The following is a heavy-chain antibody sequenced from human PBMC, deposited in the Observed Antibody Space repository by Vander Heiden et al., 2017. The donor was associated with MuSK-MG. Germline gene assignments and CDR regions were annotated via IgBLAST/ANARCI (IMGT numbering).Heavy chain of an antibody. Sequence: EVQLVESGGGLVQPGGSLRLSCAASGFTFSSYAMSWVRQAPGKGLEWVSAISGSGGSTYYADSVKGRFTISRDNSKNTLYLQMNSMRAEDTAVYYCAKGLRRAVAGTGAFDIWCQGTMVTVSS. CDR2: ISGSGGST. J-gene: IGHJ3*02. CDR1: GFTFSSYA. CDR3: AKGLRRAVAGTGAFDI. V-gene: IGHV3-23*04. D-gene: IGHD6-19*01.